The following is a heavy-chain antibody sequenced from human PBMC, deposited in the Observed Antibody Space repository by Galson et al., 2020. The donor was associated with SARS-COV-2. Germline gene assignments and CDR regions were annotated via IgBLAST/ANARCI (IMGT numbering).Heavy chain of an antibody. Sequence: GGSLRLSCAASGFTFSSYEMNWVRQAPGKGLEWVSYISSSGSTIYYADSVKGRFTISRDNAKNSLYLQMNSLRAEDTAVYYCARGRDGDYTIIYYFDYWGQGTLVTVSS. D-gene: IGHD4-17*01. V-gene: IGHV3-48*03. CDR3: ARGRDGDYTIIYYFDY. CDR1: GFTFSSYE. J-gene: IGHJ4*02. CDR2: ISSSGSTI.